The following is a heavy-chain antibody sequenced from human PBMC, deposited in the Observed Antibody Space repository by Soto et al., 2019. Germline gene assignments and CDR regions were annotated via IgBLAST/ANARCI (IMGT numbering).Heavy chain of an antibody. V-gene: IGHV1-8*01. Sequence: QVQLVQSGAEVKKPGASVKVSCKAYGYTFTSYDINWVRQATGEGLEWMGWMNPNSGNTGYAQKFQGRVTMTRNTSISTAYMELSSLRSEDTAVYYCAREITAYWYFDLWGRGTLVTVSS. D-gene: IGHD3-16*01. CDR1: GYTFTSYD. CDR3: AREITAYWYFDL. J-gene: IGHJ2*01. CDR2: MNPNSGNT.